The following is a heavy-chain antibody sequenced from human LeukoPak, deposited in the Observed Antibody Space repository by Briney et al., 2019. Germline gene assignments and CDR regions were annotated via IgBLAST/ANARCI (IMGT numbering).Heavy chain of an antibody. CDR3: ARGRGLGNWAYMDV. CDR1: GDTFSSLD. CDR2: MNVDSDNT. V-gene: IGHV1-8*01. Sequence: ASVKVSCKASGDTFSSLDINWVRQASGQGLEWMGWMNVDSDNTDFAQKFQGRVTMTSDNSLNTVFMELRSLRSEDTATYYCARGRGLGNWAYMDVWGQGTTVIVS. D-gene: IGHD3-16*01. J-gene: IGHJ6*02.